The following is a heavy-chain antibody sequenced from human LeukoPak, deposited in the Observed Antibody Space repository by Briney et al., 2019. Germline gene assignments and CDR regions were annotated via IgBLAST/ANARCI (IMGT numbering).Heavy chain of an antibody. CDR3: ARGLDCSGGSCYGRNDY. D-gene: IGHD2-15*01. CDR2: INHSGST. J-gene: IGHJ4*02. CDR1: GGSFSGYY. V-gene: IGHV4-34*01. Sequence: SETLSLTCAVYGGSFSGYYWSWIRQPPGKGLEWIGEINHSGSTNYNPSLKSRVTISVDTSKNQFSLKLSSVTAADTAVYYCARGLDCSGGSCYGRNDYWGQGTLVTVSS.